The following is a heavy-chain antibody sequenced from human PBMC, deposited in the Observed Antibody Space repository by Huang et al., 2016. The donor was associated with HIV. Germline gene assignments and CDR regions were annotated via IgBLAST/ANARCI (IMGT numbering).Heavy chain of an antibody. CDR3: ARDKEAGTPFFDP. J-gene: IGHJ5*02. V-gene: IGHV1-3*01. CDR1: GFNFLTYG. D-gene: IGHD6-19*01. CDR2: INGDGLT. Sequence: QVQLVQSGAEVEKPGASVNLSCKASGFNFLTYGLHWVRQAPGQRREWMGWINGDGLTKYSQKFQGRVTITRDRSASTVYVDFKSLTYEDTAVYYCARDKEAGTPFFDPWGQGTLVTVSS.